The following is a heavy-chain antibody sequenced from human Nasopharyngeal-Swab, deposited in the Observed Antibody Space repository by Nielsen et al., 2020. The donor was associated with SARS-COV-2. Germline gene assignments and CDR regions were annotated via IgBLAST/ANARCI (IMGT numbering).Heavy chain of an antibody. V-gene: IGHV5-51*01. CDR2: IYPGDSDT. Sequence: GESLKISCKGSGYSFTSYWIGWARQMPGKGLEWMGIIYPGDSDTRYSPSFQGQVTISADKFISTAYLQWSSLKASDTAMYYCARLDREMATIDWYFDLWGRGTLVTVSS. CDR3: ARLDREMATIDWYFDL. CDR1: GYSFTSYW. D-gene: IGHD5-24*01. J-gene: IGHJ2*01.